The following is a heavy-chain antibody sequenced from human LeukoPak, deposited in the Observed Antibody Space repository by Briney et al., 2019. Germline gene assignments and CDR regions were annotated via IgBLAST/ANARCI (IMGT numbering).Heavy chain of an antibody. D-gene: IGHD6-13*01. J-gene: IGHJ3*01. V-gene: IGHV4-30-4*07. CDR1: GGSISSGGYS. CDR3: VRQIGAGAFDF. CDR2: IYYSGST. Sequence: SQTLSLTCAVSGGSISSGGYSWSWIRQPPGKGLEWIGYIYYSGSTYYNPSLKSRVTLSIDTSKNQFSLTLRSVTAADTARYSCVRQIGAGAFDFWGQGTDVTVSS.